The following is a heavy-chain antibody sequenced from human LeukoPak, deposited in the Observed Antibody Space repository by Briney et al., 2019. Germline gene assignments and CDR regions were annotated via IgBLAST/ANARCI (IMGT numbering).Heavy chain of an antibody. J-gene: IGHJ4*02. CDR3: AREVVDYVWGSYRPRVFDY. V-gene: IGHV3-30-3*01. Sequence: QTGGSLRLSCAASGFTFSSYAMHWVRQAPGKGLEWVALISYDGSNRYYAGSVKGRFTISRDNSNNMLFLQMNSLRAEDTAVYYCAREVVDYVWGSYRPRVFDYWGQGTLVTVSS. D-gene: IGHD3-16*02. CDR2: ISYDGSNR. CDR1: GFTFSSYA.